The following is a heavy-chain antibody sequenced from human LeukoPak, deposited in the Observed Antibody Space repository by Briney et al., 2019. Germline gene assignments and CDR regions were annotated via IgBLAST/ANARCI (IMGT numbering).Heavy chain of an antibody. V-gene: IGHV5-51*01. CDR3: ARHYELTRIGAYDRSGSLWLDV. J-gene: IGHJ6*02. D-gene: IGHD3-22*01. Sequence: GESLKISCKGSGYSFTSYWIGWVRQMPGKGLEGIGIIYPGDSDTRYSPSFQGQVTISADKSISTAYLQWSSLKASDTAMYYCARHYELTRIGAYDRSGSLWLDVWGQGTTVTVSS. CDR2: IYPGDSDT. CDR1: GYSFTSYW.